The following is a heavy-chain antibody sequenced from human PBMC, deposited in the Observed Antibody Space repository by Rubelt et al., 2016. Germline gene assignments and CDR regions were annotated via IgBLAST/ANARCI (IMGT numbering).Heavy chain of an antibody. D-gene: IGHD3-3*01. J-gene: IGHJ6*02. CDR2: IGNDGGRI. CDR3: AKDVSLWGYDSPDV. V-gene: IGHV3-43*01. CDR1: GFTFDHFT. Sequence: EVQLVESGGVVVQPGGSLRLSCAASGFTFDHFTMHWVRQVSGKGLEWLALIGNDGGRIYYADSVKGRFTISRNNGKSSLYLQMNSLRAEETAVYYWAKDVSLWGYDSPDVWGQGTTVTVSS.